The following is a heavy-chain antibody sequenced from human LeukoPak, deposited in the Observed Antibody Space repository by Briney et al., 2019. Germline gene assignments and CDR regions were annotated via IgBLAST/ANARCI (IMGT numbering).Heavy chain of an antibody. CDR1: GGSISSYY. CDR2: IYYSGST. J-gene: IGHJ4*02. D-gene: IGHD3-22*01. V-gene: IGHV4-59*01. Sequence: SDTLSLTCTVSGGSISSYYWSWIRQPPGKGLEWIGYIYYSGSTNYNPSLKSRVTISVDTSKNQFSLKLSSVTAADTAVYYCARDLGYYDSSGYYAFGYWGQGTLVTVSS. CDR3: ARDLGYYDSSGYYAFGY.